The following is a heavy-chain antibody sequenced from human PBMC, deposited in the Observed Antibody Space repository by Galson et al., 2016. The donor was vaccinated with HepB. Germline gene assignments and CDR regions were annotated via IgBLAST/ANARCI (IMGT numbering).Heavy chain of an antibody. CDR2: INSDGSIT. V-gene: IGHV3-74*01. J-gene: IGHJ5*02. CDR3: ARLPLDP. Sequence: PGKGLVWVSRINSDGSITSYADSVKGRFTISRDNAKNTLYLQMESLRADDTAVYYCARLPLDPWGQGTLVTVSS.